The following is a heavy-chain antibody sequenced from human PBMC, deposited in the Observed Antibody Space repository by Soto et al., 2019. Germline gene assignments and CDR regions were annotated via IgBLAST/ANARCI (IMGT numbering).Heavy chain of an antibody. CDR3: ARGNSSSWYAYYYYYGMDV. D-gene: IGHD6-13*01. V-gene: IGHV4-4*02. CDR1: GGSISSSNW. J-gene: IGHJ6*02. Sequence: SETLSLTCAVSGGSISSSNWWSWVRQPPGKGLEWIGEIYHSGSTNYNPSLKSRVTISVDKSKNQFSLKLSSVTAADPAVYYCARGNSSSWYAYYYYYGMDVWGQGTTVTVSS. CDR2: IYHSGST.